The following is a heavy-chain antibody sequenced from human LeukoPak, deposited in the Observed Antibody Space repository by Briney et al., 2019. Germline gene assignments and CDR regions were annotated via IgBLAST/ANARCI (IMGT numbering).Heavy chain of an antibody. J-gene: IGHJ4*02. CDR2: IYYSGST. Sequence: PSETLSLTCTVSGGSMSPYHWGWIRQPPGKGLEWIGSIYYSGSTYYNPSLKSRVTISVDTSKNQFSLKLSSVTAADTAVYYCARHFTSLDYYDSSGYYFDYWGQGTLVTVSS. V-gene: IGHV4-39*01. D-gene: IGHD3-22*01. CDR1: GGSMSPYH. CDR3: ARHFTSLDYYDSSGYYFDY.